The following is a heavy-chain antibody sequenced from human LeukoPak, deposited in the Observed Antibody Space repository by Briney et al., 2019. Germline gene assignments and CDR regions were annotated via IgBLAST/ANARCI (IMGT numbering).Heavy chain of an antibody. CDR1: GYSFTSYW. CDR3: ARAYFYGSGSYRYYFDY. V-gene: IGHV5-51*01. D-gene: IGHD3-10*01. Sequence: GESLKISCKGSGYSFTSYWIGWVRQMPGKGLEWMGIIYPGDSDTRYSPSFQGQVTMSADKSISTAYLQWSSLKASDTAMYYCARAYFYGSGSYRYYFDYWGQGTLVTVSS. J-gene: IGHJ4*02. CDR2: IYPGDSDT.